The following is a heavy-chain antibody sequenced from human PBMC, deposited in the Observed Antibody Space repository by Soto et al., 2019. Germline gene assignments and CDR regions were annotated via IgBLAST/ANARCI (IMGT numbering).Heavy chain of an antibody. D-gene: IGHD3-16*01. CDR3: AWVSPRDGHNLYFLDY. CDR1: GGSISSYY. V-gene: IGHV4-59*01. CDR2: IYYSGST. J-gene: IGHJ4*02. Sequence: QVQLQESGPGLVKPSETLSLTCTVSGGSISSYYWSWMRQPPGKGLVWIGYIYYSGSTNYNPSLKRRLTISVATSKNQFSLELSTVTAADTAVYYCAWVSPRDGHNLYFLDYWGQGTLVTVSS.